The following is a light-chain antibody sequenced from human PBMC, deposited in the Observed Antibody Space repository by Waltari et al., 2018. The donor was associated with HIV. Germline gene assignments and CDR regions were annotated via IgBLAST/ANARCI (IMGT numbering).Light chain of an antibody. V-gene: IGKV1-5*03. Sequence: DIQMTQSPSTLSASVGDRVTITCRASQSSSSWLAWSQQKPGKAPKLLIYKASSLESGVPSRFSGSGSGTEFTLTISSLQPDDFATYYCQQYNSYSPTWTFGQGTKVEIK. J-gene: IGKJ1*01. CDR1: QSSSSW. CDR3: QQYNSYSPTWT. CDR2: KAS.